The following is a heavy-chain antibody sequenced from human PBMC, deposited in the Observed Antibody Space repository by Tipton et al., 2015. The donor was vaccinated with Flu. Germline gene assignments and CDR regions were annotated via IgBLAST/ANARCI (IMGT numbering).Heavy chain of an antibody. CDR2: IRSKDYGGTS. D-gene: IGHD5-18*01. J-gene: IGHJ6*02. V-gene: IGHV3-49*04. CDR3: ARTRGQRMMVRETLYHYYYGMDV. Sequence: RSLRLSCIVSGFTFGDYAMSWVRQAPGKGLEWVGLIRSKDYGGTSEYAASVKGRFAISRDDSESVVYLQMNGLETDDTGVYYCARTRGQRMMVRETLYHYYYGMDVWGQGTTVTVSS. CDR1: GFTFGDYA.